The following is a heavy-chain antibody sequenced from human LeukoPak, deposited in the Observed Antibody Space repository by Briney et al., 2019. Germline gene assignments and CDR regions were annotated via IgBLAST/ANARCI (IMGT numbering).Heavy chain of an antibody. D-gene: IGHD2-2*01. V-gene: IGHV1-8*01. CDR1: GYTFTSYD. Sequence: GASVKVSCKASGYTFTSYDINWVRQATGQGLEWMGWMNPNSGNTGYAQKFQGRVTMTTNTPISTAYMELSSLRSEDTAIYYCARGYSINCSSTSCNHYLNWSDPWGQGTLVTVSS. CDR2: MNPNSGNT. J-gene: IGHJ5*02. CDR3: ARGYSINCSSTSCNHYLNWSDP.